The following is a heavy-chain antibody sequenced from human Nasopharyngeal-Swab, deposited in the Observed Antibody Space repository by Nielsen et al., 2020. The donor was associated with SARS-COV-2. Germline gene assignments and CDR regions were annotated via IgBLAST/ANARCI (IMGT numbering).Heavy chain of an antibody. CDR2: ISGSGGST. CDR3: AKDLISAAAATGFDAFDI. V-gene: IGHV3-23*01. Sequence: ETLSLTCAASGFTFSSYAMSWVRQAPGKGLEWVSAISGSGGSTYYADSVKGRFTISRDNSKNTLYLQMNSLRAEDTAVYYCAKDLISAAAATGFDAFDIWGQGTMVTVSS. D-gene: IGHD6-13*01. CDR1: GFTFSSYA. J-gene: IGHJ3*02.